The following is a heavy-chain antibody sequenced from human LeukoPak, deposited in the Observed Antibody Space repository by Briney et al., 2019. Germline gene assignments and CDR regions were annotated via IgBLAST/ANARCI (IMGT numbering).Heavy chain of an antibody. Sequence: GGSLRLSCAASGFTFSSYAMSWVRQTPGKGLEWVSAISGSGGSTYYADSVKGRFTISRDNSKNTLYLQMNSLRAEDTAVYYCAKGESGLRYFDWLRNRPDYFDYWGQGTLVTVSS. CDR2: ISGSGGST. CDR3: AKGESGLRYFDWLRNRPDYFDY. V-gene: IGHV3-23*01. J-gene: IGHJ4*02. CDR1: GFTFSSYA. D-gene: IGHD3-9*01.